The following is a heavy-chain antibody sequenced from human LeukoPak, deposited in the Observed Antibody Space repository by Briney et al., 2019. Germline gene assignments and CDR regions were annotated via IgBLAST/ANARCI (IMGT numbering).Heavy chain of an antibody. Sequence: GSLRLSCAASGFTFSSYEMNWVRQAPGKGLEWVSYISSSGSTIYYADSVKGRFTISRDNAKNSLYLQMNSLRAEDTAVYYCARGRGYGSGNPLDYWGQGTLVTVSS. CDR1: GFTFSSYE. CDR3: ARGRGYGSGNPLDY. J-gene: IGHJ4*02. CDR2: ISSSGSTI. V-gene: IGHV3-48*03. D-gene: IGHD3-10*01.